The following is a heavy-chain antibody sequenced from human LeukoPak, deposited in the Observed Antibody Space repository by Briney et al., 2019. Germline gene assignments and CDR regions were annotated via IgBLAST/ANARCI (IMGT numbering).Heavy chain of an antibody. J-gene: IGHJ3*02. D-gene: IGHD3-22*01. V-gene: IGHV4-59*01. Sequence: PSETLSLTCTVSGGSISTYYWSWIRQPPGKGLEWIGYINYSGSTNYNPSLKSRVTISADTSKNQFSLKLTSVTAADTALYYCARDSILPLYYYQSSASGYAFDIWGQGTMVTVSS. CDR2: INYSGST. CDR3: ARDSILPLYYYQSSASGYAFDI. CDR1: GGSISTYY.